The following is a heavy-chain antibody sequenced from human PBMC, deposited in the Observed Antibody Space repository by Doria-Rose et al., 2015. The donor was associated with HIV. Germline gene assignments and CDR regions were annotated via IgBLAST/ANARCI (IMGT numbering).Heavy chain of an antibody. J-gene: IGHJ4*02. CDR1: GVSLSSPGMG. D-gene: IGHD6-13*01. CDR3: ARIKSSRWYHKYYFDF. CDR2: IFSDDER. Sequence: QVTLKESGPVLVKPTETLTLACTVSGVSLSSPGMGVSWIRQPPGKALEWLANIFSDDERSYITSLKSSLTISRCTSKSQVVLTMTDMDPVDTATYYCARIKSSRWYHKYYFDFWGQGTLVIVSA. V-gene: IGHV2-26*01.